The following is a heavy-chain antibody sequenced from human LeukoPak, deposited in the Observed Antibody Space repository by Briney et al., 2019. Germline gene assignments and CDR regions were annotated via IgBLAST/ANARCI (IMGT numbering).Heavy chain of an antibody. Sequence: ASVKVSCKASGGTFSSYAISWVRQAPGQGLEWMGGIIPIFGTANYAQKFQGRVTITADESTSTAYTELSSLRSEDTAVYYCARAPPYYYDSSPSFDYWGQGTLVTVSS. CDR3: ARAPPYYYDSSPSFDY. CDR1: GGTFSSYA. J-gene: IGHJ4*02. CDR2: IIPIFGTA. V-gene: IGHV1-69*13. D-gene: IGHD3-22*01.